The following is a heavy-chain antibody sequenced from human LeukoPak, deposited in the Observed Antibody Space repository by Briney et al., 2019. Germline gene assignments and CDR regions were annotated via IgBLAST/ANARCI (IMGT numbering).Heavy chain of an antibody. J-gene: IGHJ4*02. CDR2: IYPGDSDT. CDR1: GYDFTSYW. Sequence: GEALEISFKGSGYDFTSYWIGWGRPRPGKGREWRGIIYPGDSDTRYSPSFQGQVTISADKSISTAYLQWSILKASDTAMYYCARHTNWVYCSGGSCYFDYWGQGTLVTVSS. D-gene: IGHD2-15*01. V-gene: IGHV5-51*01. CDR3: ARHTNWVYCSGGSCYFDY.